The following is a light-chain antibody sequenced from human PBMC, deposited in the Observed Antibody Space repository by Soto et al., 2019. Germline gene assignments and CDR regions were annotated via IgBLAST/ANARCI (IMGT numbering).Light chain of an antibody. CDR3: QHYNSYSEA. V-gene: IGKV1-9*01. CDR2: AAS. J-gene: IGKJ1*01. CDR1: QSIDSY. Sequence: DIQMTQSPSALSASVGDRLTITCRASQSIDSYLNWYQQKPGKAPKLLIYAASNLQSGVPSRFSGSGSGTEFTLTISSLQPDDFATYYCQHYNSYSEAFGQGTTVDIK.